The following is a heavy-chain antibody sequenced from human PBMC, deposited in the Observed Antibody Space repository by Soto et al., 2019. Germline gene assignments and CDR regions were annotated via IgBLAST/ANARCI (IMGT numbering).Heavy chain of an antibody. D-gene: IGHD1-26*01. Sequence: QVQLVESGGGVVQPGRSLRLSCAASGFTFSSYAMHWVRQAPGKGLEWVAVISYDGSNKYYADSVKGRFTISRDNSKNTLYLQMNSLRAEDTAVYYCARDGVGATTFFGYFDYWGQGTLVTVSS. CDR1: GFTFSSYA. CDR3: ARDGVGATTFFGYFDY. J-gene: IGHJ4*02. V-gene: IGHV3-30-3*01. CDR2: ISYDGSNK.